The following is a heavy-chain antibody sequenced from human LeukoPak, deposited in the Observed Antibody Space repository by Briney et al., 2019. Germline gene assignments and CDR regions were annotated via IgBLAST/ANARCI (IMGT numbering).Heavy chain of an antibody. Sequence: ASVKVSCKASGYTFTSYDINWVRQATGQGLEWMGWMNPNSGNTGYAQKFQGRDTITRNTSISTAYMELSSLRSEDTAVYYCARGPYYDFWSGYLRSYDAFDIWGQGTMVTVSS. CDR2: MNPNSGNT. J-gene: IGHJ3*02. V-gene: IGHV1-8*03. CDR3: ARGPYYDFWSGYLRSYDAFDI. D-gene: IGHD3-3*01. CDR1: GYTFTSYD.